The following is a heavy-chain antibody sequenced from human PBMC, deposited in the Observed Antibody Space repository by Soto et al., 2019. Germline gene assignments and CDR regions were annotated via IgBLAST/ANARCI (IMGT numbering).Heavy chain of an antibody. D-gene: IGHD3-22*01. CDR2: ISAYNGNT. J-gene: IGHJ4*02. V-gene: IGHV1-18*01. Sequence: ASVKVSCKASGYTFTSYGISWVRQAPGQGLEWMGWISAYNGNTNYAQKLQGRVTMTTDTSTSTAYMELRSLRSDDTAVYYCARVLREDSSGYFLFDYWGQGTLVTVSS. CDR3: ARVLREDSSGYFLFDY. CDR1: GYTFTSYG.